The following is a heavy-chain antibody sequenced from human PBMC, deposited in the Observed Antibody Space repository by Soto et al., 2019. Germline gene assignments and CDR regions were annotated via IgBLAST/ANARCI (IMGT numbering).Heavy chain of an antibody. J-gene: IGHJ3*02. CDR2: INPGTGAT. CDR3: ARDHIAAAGTYALDI. V-gene: IGHV1-46*01. Sequence: ASVKVSCKASGYTFSSYYMHWVRQARGQGLEWVGLINPGTGATTYAQKFQGRATMTSDTSTSTVYMELRSLTSEDTAIYYCARDHIAAAGTYALDIWGQGTMVTVSS. D-gene: IGHD6-25*01. CDR1: GYTFSSYY.